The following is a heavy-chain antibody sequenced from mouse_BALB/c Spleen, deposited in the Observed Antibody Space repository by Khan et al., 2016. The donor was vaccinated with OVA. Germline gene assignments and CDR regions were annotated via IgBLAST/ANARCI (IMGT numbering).Heavy chain of an antibody. CDR3: ARETVVAIYWYLDV. D-gene: IGHD1-1*01. CDR2: IRNKANGYTT. J-gene: IGHJ1*01. Sequence: EVELVESGGGLVQSGGSLRLSCATSGFTFTAYYMSWVRQPPGKALEWLGFIRNKANGYTTEYSASVKGRFTISRDNSQSIVYLQMNTLRAEDSATYYCARETVVAIYWYLDVWGAGTTVTVSS. CDR1: GFTFTAYY. V-gene: IGHV7-3*02.